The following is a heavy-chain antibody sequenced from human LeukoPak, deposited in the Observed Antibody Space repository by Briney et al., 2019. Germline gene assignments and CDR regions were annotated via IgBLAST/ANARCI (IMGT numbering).Heavy chain of an antibody. J-gene: IGHJ4*02. CDR3: ARYCSSTSCFLFDY. CDR1: GGSISSGGYY. V-gene: IGHV4-31*03. Sequence: PSETLSLTCTVSGGSISSGGYYWSWIRQHPGKGLEWIGYIYYSGSTYYNPSLKSRVTISVDTSKNQFSLKLSSVTAADTAVYYCARYCSSTSCFLFDYWGQGTLVTVSS. D-gene: IGHD2-2*01. CDR2: IYYSGST.